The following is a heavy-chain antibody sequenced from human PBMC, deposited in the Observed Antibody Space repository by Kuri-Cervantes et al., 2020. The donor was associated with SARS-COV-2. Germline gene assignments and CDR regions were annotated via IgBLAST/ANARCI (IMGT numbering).Heavy chain of an antibody. CDR3: SACGSTDCYNYYYYGLDA. D-gene: IGHD2-2*01. Sequence: GESLKISCAASGFSFSDHYMDWVRQAPGKGLEWVGRIRNEVNSYTTEYAASVKGRFTISRADSQNSLFLQMNSLKTEDTAVYYCSACGSTDCYNYYYYGLDAWGQGTTVTVSS. CDR1: GFSFSDHY. J-gene: IGHJ6*02. V-gene: IGHV3-72*01. CDR2: IRNEVNSYTT.